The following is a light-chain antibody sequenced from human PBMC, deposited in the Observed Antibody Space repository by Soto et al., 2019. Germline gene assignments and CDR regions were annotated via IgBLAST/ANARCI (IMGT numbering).Light chain of an antibody. Sequence: DIQMTQSPSSFSASVGDRVTITCRASHDVSSWLAWYQQKPGKAPRLLIYGASTLQSGVPSRFIGSGSGTDFTLTISSLQPEDFATYYCQQANSPYSFGQGTKLEIK. CDR1: HDVSSW. J-gene: IGKJ2*03. CDR3: QQANSPYS. V-gene: IGKV1-12*01. CDR2: GAS.